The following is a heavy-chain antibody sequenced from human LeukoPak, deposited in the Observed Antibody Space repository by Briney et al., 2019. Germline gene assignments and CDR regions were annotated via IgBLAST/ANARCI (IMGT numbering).Heavy chain of an antibody. V-gene: IGHV1-18*01. Sequence: GASVKVSCKASGYTFTNLGISWVRQAPGQGLEWMGWISTYNGHTIYAQKLQGRVTMTTDTSTSTAYMDLRSLRFDDTAVYYCARDGFRRDDYNSGLDYWGQGTLVTVSS. CDR1: GYTFTNLG. D-gene: IGHD5-24*01. CDR3: ARDGFRRDDYNSGLDY. J-gene: IGHJ4*02. CDR2: ISTYNGHT.